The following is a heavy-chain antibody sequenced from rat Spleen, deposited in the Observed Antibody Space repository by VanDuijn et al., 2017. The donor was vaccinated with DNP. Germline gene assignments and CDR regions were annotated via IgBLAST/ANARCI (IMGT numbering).Heavy chain of an antibody. CDR2: ITSGSGST. D-gene: IGHD1-7*01. CDR3: ATSSYFGYDYGFAY. Sequence: VQLKESGPGLVRPSQTLSLTCTVSGFSLTSYGVSWVRQFPGKGLEWIASITSGSGSTSYLDSVKGRFTVSRDNAKSTLYLQMDSLRSEDTATYYCATSSYFGYDYGFAYWGQGTLVTVSS. V-gene: IGHV5-31*01. J-gene: IGHJ3*01. CDR1: GFSLTSYG.